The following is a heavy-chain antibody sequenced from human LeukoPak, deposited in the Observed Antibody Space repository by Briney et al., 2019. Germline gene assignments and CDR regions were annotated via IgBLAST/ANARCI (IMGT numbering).Heavy chain of an antibody. CDR2: IYSGGST. CDR1: GFIFSHAW. J-gene: IGHJ2*01. D-gene: IGHD2-21*02. Sequence: AGGSLRLSCAASGFIFSHAWMSWVRQAPGKGLEWVSVIYSGGSTYYADSVKGRFTISRDNSKNTLYLQMNSLRAEDTAVYYCAKWAVVVTALYFDLWGRGTLVTVSS. CDR3: AKWAVVVTALYFDL. V-gene: IGHV3-53*01.